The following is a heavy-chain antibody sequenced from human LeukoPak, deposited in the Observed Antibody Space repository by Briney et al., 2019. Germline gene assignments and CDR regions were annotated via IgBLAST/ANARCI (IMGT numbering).Heavy chain of an antibody. J-gene: IGHJ6*02. V-gene: IGHV1-69*05. CDR3: ARDHWGIVENGYDYFYYDMDV. CDR2: VIPIYGTP. D-gene: IGHD7-27*01. Sequence: SVKVSCKASGGSFSTSGFSWVRQAPGQGLEWMGGVIPIYGTPSYAQKFQGRVTIATDESTSTAYMELSSLRSEDTAVYYCARDHWGIVENGYDYFYYDMDVWSQGTTVTVSS. CDR1: GGSFSTSG.